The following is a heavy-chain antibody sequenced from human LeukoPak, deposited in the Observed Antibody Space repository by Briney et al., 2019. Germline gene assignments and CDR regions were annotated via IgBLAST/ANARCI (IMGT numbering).Heavy chain of an antibody. D-gene: IGHD6-13*01. CDR1: GFNFIRAW. J-gene: IGHJ4*02. CDR3: TGVSRSSWYDY. CDR2: IKSKIEGGTT. Sequence: PGGSLRLSCAASGFNFIRAWMNWVRQAPGKGLEWVGRIKSKIEGGTTEYGAPVKGRFIISRDDSKNTLYLQMNSLKTEDTAVYYCTGVSRSSWYDYWGQGTLVTVSS. V-gene: IGHV3-15*01.